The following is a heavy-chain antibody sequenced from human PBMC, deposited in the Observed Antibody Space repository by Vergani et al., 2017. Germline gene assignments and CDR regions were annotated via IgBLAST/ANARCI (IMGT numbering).Heavy chain of an antibody. V-gene: IGHV3-7*01. J-gene: IGHJ4*02. CDR3: AKERRRLTMILEGGDY. CDR2: IKQDGSDK. Sequence: EVQLVESGGTLVQPGGSLRLSCVASGFTFRNHWMSWVRQAPGKGLEWVANIKQDGSDKFYADSVKGRFTISRDNAKNSVYLQMNSLRAEDTAVYYCAKERRRLTMILEGGDYWGQGTLVTVSS. CDR1: GFTFRNHW. D-gene: IGHD3-22*01.